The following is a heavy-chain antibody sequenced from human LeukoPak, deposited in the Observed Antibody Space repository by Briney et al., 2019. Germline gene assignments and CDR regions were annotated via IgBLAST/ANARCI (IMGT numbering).Heavy chain of an antibody. CDR3: ARGKDTVTATYLEH. CDR1: GGTFSTYS. D-gene: IGHD2-21*02. V-gene: IGHV1-69*05. Sequence: ASVKVSCKASGGTFSTYSINWVRQAPGQGLEWRGGIIPVFGTTKYIQKFQGRVTITTDESTVTAYMELRGLKSEDTAIYYCARGKDTVTATYLEHWGQGTLVTVSS. CDR2: IIPVFGTT. J-gene: IGHJ4*02.